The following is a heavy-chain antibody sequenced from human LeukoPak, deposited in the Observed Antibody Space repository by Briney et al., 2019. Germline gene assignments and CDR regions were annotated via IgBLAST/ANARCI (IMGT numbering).Heavy chain of an antibody. CDR1: GGSISSGDYY. CDR2: IYYSGST. D-gene: IGHD1-14*01. J-gene: IGHJ3*02. Sequence: PSQTLSLTCTVSGGSISSGDYYWSWIRQPPGKGLEWIGYIYYSGSTYYNPSLKSRVTISVDTSKNQFSLKLSSVTAADTAVYYCARPVGGTGAFDIWGQGTMVTVSS. V-gene: IGHV4-30-4*08. CDR3: ARPVGGTGAFDI.